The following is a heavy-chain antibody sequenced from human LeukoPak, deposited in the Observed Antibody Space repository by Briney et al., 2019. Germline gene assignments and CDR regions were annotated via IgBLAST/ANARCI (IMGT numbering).Heavy chain of an antibody. Sequence: GGSLRLSCAASGFTFSSYSMNWVRQAPGKGLEWVSSISSSSSCIYYADSAKGRFTISRDNAKNSLYLQMNSLRAEDTAVYYCARDSDTAMATFDYWGQGTLVTVSS. V-gene: IGHV3-21*01. CDR3: ARDSDTAMATFDY. J-gene: IGHJ4*02. CDR2: ISSSSSCI. D-gene: IGHD5-18*01. CDR1: GFTFSSYS.